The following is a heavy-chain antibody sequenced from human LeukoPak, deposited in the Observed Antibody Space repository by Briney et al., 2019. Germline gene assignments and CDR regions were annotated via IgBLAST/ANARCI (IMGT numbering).Heavy chain of an antibody. CDR3: SKDLGYSDYDYGHYYGIDV. CDR2: IYGSGGRT. V-gene: IGHV3-23*01. D-gene: IGHD5-12*01. J-gene: IGHJ6*02. CDR1: GFTFSNFA. Sequence: GGSVRLSCAASGFTFSNFAMSWVRQAPGKGLEWVSGIYGSGGRTHYADSVKGRFTISRDNSKNTLFLQMHTVRAEDTAVYYCSKDLGYSDYDYGHYYGIDVWGQGTPVTVSS.